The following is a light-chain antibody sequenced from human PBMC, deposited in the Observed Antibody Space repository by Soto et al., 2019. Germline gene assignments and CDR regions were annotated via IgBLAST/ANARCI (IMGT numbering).Light chain of an antibody. CDR2: GVS. CDR3: QLYSGSPWT. V-gene: IGKV3-20*01. CDR1: QSISHNY. J-gene: IGKJ1*01. Sequence: IVLTQSPGTLSLSPGERATLSCRASQSISHNYLAWYQQEPGQAPRLLIHGVSIRATGIPDRFSGSGSGTEFTLSISRLEPEDFAVYYCQLYSGSPWTFGQGTKVEIK.